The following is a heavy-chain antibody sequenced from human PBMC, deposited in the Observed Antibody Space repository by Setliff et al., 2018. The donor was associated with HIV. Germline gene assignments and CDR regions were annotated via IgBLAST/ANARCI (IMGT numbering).Heavy chain of an antibody. V-gene: IGHV4-39*01. D-gene: IGHD3-16*02. CDR2: IYRSGST. CDR1: GGSSSSSSFY. J-gene: IGHJ3*02. Sequence: PSETLSLTCTVSGGSSSSSSFYWGWIRQPPGKGLKWIGNIYRSGSTYYNPSLRSRVTISVDTSKNQFYLNLNSVTDADTALYYCARHKDSDYVWGSYRPDGFDIWGQGTTVTVSS. CDR3: ARHKDSDYVWGSYRPDGFDI.